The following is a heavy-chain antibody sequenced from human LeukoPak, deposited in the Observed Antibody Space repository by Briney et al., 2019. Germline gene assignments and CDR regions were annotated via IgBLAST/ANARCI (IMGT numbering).Heavy chain of an antibody. J-gene: IGHJ5*02. CDR1: GFTFDDYA. V-gene: IGHV3-9*01. CDR3: AFGRNWFDP. CDR2: ISWNSGSI. Sequence: PGGSLRLSCAASGFTFDDYAMHWVRQAPGKGLEWVLGISWNSGSIGYADSVKGRFTISRDNAKNSLYLQMNSLRAEDTAVYYCAFGRNWFDPWGQGTLITVSS. D-gene: IGHD3-10*01.